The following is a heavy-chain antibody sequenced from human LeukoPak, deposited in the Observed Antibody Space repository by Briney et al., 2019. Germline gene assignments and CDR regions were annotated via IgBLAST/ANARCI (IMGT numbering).Heavy chain of an antibody. CDR2: IDHSGTA. V-gene: IGHV4-38-2*01. CDR1: GYSISSGYF. D-gene: IGHD5-24*01. Sequence: SETLSLTCAVSGYSISSGYFWGWIRRPPGGGLDWIESIDHSGTAYYNPSLKCRVTISVDTSKNQFSLRLNSVTAADTAVYYCATTDGRDGYIGCFGYWGQGTLVTVSS. J-gene: IGHJ4*02. CDR3: ATTDGRDGYIGCFGY.